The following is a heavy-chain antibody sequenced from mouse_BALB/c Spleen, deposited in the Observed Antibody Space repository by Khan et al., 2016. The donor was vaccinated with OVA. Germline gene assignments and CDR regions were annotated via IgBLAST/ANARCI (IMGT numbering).Heavy chain of an antibody. CDR3: ARGYDFFAS. V-gene: IGHV1-26*01. J-gene: IGHJ3*01. D-gene: IGHD2-14*01. CDR1: GYSFTLYY. Sequence: VQLKESGPDLVKPGASVKISCKASGYSFTLYYMSWVKQSHGKSLEWIGHVNPNTDNINYNQEFKGKAILTVDKSSNTAYMELRSLTSEYSAVYFCARGYDFFASWGQGTLVTVSA. CDR2: VNPNTDNI.